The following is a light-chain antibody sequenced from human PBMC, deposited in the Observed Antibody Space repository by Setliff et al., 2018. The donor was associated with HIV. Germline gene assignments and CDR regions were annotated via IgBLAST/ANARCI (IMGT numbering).Light chain of an antibody. CDR1: SSDVGGYDY. CDR2: DVT. CDR3: SSYGSGDTLL. Sequence: QSALTQPASVSGSPGQSITISCTGSSSDVGGYDYVSWYQQHPDKAPKLMIFDVTSRPSGVSNRFSGSKSGNTASLTISGLQAEDEAHYYCSSYGSGDTLLFGAGTQLTVL. V-gene: IGLV2-14*03. J-gene: IGLJ2*01.